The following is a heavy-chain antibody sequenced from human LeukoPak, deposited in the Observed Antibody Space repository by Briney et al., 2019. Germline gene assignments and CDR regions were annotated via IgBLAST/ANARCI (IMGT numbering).Heavy chain of an antibody. CDR2: IGTAGDT. CDR1: GFTFSSYD. Sequence: GGSLRLSCAASGFTFSSYDMHWVRHATGKGLEWVSAIGTAGDTYYPGSVKGRFTISRENAKNSLYLQMNSLRAGDTAVYYCARGRYYYDSSGYYKPLDYWGQGTLVTVSS. CDR3: ARGRYYYDSSGYYKPLDY. D-gene: IGHD3-22*01. J-gene: IGHJ4*02. V-gene: IGHV3-13*01.